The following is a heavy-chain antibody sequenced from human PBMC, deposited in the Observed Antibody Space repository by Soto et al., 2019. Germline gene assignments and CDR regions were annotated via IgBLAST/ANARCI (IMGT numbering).Heavy chain of an antibody. Sequence: QVQLVQSGAEVKKPGSSVKVSCKASGGTFSSYTISWVRQAPGQGLEWMGRIIPILGIANYAQKFQGRVTITADKTTSTAYMELSSLRSEDTAVYYCARGTYYYGSRSYSYALPFDYWGQGTLVTVSS. CDR2: IIPILGIA. J-gene: IGHJ4*02. CDR3: ARGTYYYGSRSYSYALPFDY. D-gene: IGHD3-10*01. CDR1: GGTFSSYT. V-gene: IGHV1-69*02.